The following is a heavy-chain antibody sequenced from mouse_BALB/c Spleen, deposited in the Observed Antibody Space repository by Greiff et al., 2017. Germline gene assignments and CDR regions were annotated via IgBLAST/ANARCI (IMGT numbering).Heavy chain of an antibody. CDR2: ISDGGSYT. V-gene: IGHV5-4*02. J-gene: IGHJ3*01. CDR1: GFSFSDYY. CDR3: ARDDERAY. Sequence: EVKLVESGGGLVKPGRSLTLSCAASGFSFSDYYMYWVRQTPEKRLEWVATISDGGSYTYYPDSVKGRFTISRDNAKNNLYLQMSSLKSEDTAMYYCARDDERAYWGQGTLVTVSA.